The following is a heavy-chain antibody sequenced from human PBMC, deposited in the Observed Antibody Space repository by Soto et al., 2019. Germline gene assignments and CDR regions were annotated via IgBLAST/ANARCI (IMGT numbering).Heavy chain of an antibody. Sequence: QLQLVQSGAEVKKPGASVKVSCKASGYTFITYGVSWVRQAPGQGLDWLGWISTYNGNTRYAERLQGRVTMTTDTTTNTAYMELRNLRSDDTAVYYCARGPADYYDNSANYFLDYWGQGTLVTVSS. CDR1: GYTFITYG. CDR3: ARGPADYYDNSANYFLDY. V-gene: IGHV1-18*01. J-gene: IGHJ4*02. CDR2: ISTYNGNT. D-gene: IGHD3-22*01.